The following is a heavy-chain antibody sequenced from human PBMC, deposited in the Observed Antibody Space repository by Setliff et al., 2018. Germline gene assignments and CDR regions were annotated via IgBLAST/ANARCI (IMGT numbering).Heavy chain of an antibody. J-gene: IGHJ4*02. CDR2: IRNDAYTI. D-gene: IGHD6-13*01. CDR3: AKGLRIAAA. V-gene: IGHV3-11*01. CDR1: GFSFSDYY. Sequence: PGGSLRLSCAASGFSFSDYYMMWTRQASGKGLEWVSYIRNDAYTIHYPDSMKGRLTISRDNSKNSVFLQMNSLRVEDTAVYYCAKGLRIAAAWGQGTLVTVS.